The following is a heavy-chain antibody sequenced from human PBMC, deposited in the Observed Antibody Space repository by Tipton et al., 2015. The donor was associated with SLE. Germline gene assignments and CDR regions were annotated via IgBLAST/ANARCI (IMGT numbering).Heavy chain of an antibody. D-gene: IGHD6-13*01. CDR2: IYSGGSST. CDR3: APLGSSSGMDV. J-gene: IGHJ6*04. Sequence: SLRLSCAASGFTFSSYAMSWVRQAPGKGLEWVSVIYSGGSSTYYADSVKGRFTISRDNSKNTLYLQMNSLRAEDTAVYYCAPLGSSSGMDVWGKGTTVTVSS. CDR1: GFTFSSYA. V-gene: IGHV3-23*03.